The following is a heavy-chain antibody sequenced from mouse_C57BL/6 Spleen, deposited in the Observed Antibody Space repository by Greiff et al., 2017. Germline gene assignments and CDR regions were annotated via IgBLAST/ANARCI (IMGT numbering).Heavy chain of an antibody. Sequence: EVQLQQSGPELVKPGASVKISCKASGYTFTDYYMNWVKQSHGKSLEWIGDINPNNGGTSYNQKFKGKATLTVDKSSSTAYMELRSLTSEDSAVYYCANVYYDYDGYWYFDVWGTGTTVTVSS. CDR3: ANVYYDYDGYWYFDV. CDR2: INPNNGGT. CDR1: GYTFTDYY. D-gene: IGHD2-4*01. V-gene: IGHV1-26*01. J-gene: IGHJ1*03.